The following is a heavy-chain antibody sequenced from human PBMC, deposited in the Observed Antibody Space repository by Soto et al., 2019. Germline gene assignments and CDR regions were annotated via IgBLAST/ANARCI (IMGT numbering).Heavy chain of an antibody. Sequence: EVQLLESGGGLVQPGGSLRLSCVASGFISSDYVMSWVRQAPGKGLEWVSAIGGGGAGTSYSYSVKGRFTIFRDNSRNTVHMQINSRRAADTAVYYCANRFVIVPAVLGRTYQYGMDVWGQGTKVTVSS. J-gene: IGHJ6*02. CDR3: ANRFVIVPAVLGRTYQYGMDV. D-gene: IGHD2-2*01. CDR2: IGGGGAGT. V-gene: IGHV3-23*01. CDR1: GFISSDYV.